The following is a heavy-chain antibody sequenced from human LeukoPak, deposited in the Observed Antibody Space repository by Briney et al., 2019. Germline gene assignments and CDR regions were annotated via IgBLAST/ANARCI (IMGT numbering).Heavy chain of an antibody. CDR1: GLGSTGYA. Sequence: GGSLRLSGAASGLGSTGYAMIGIRQVPGKGLEGIVGISGSGGSTYYSDPVKGRFTISRDTSDNTLHLNMSSLSSDDTAVYFCAKLGAYRVYSFIDFWGQGVPVTVSS. CDR2: ISGSGGST. CDR3: AKLGAYRVYSFIDF. J-gene: IGHJ4*02. V-gene: IGHV3-23*01. D-gene: IGHD3-16*01.